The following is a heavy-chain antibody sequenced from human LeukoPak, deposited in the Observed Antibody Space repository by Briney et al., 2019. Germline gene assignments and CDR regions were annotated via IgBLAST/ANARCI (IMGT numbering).Heavy chain of an antibody. CDR1: GYSISSGYY. J-gene: IGHJ3*02. V-gene: IGHV4-38-2*02. CDR2: ISSTGNT. CDR3: ARESSSGGAFDI. D-gene: IGHD2-15*01. Sequence: PSETLSLTCTGSGYSISSGYYWGWSRQPPGEGLEWIGRISSTGNTNYNPSLKSRVTMSIDTSKNQFSMDLNSVTAADTAVYYCARESSSGGAFDIWGQGTMVTVSS.